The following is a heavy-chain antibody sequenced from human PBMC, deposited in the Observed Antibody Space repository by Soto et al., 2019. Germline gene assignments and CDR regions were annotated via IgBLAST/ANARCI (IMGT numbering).Heavy chain of an antibody. J-gene: IGHJ3*01. CDR1: GYSFTSYW. D-gene: IGHD3-22*01. Sequence: GESLKISCKGSGYSFTSYWIGWVRQMPGKGLEWMGIIYPGDSDTRYSPSFQGQVTISADKSISTAYLQWSSLKASDTAMYYCARRRDSPGYYPDAFDLWGQGTMVTVSS. V-gene: IGHV5-51*01. CDR2: IYPGDSDT. CDR3: ARRRDSPGYYPDAFDL.